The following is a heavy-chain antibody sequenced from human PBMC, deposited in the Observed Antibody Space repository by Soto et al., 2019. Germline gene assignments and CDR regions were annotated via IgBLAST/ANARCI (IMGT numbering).Heavy chain of an antibody. CDR2: ISWNSGSI. Sequence: GGSLRLSCAASGFTFDDYAMHWVRQAPGKGLEWVSGISWNSGSIGYADSVKGRFTISRDNAKNSLYLQMNSLRAEDTALYYCPKVINYYGSGTYFDYWGQGTLVTVSS. J-gene: IGHJ4*02. D-gene: IGHD3-10*01. V-gene: IGHV3-9*01. CDR3: PKVINYYGSGTYFDY. CDR1: GFTFDDYA.